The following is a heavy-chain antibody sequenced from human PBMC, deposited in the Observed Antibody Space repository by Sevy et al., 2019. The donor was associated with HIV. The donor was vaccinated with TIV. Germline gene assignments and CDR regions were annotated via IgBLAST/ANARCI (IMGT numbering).Heavy chain of an antibody. Sequence: ASVKVSCNASGYTFTTYDINWVRQATGQGLEWMGWMNPNNGNTGYAQKFQGRVTMTRNTSISKAYMEVSSLTSDDSAVYYCGRDGSGSGVYYYYGMDVWGQGTTVTVSS. D-gene: IGHD3-10*01. J-gene: IGHJ6*02. CDR3: GRDGSGSGVYYYYGMDV. V-gene: IGHV1-8*01. CDR2: MNPNNGNT. CDR1: GYTFTTYD.